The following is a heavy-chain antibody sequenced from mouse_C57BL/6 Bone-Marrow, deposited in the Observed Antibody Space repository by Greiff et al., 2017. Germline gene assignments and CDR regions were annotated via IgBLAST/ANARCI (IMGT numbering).Heavy chain of an antibody. Sequence: QVQLQQSGPGLVQPSQSLSITCTVSGFSLTSYGVHWVRQSPGKGLEWLGVIWSGGSTDYNAAFISRLSISKDNSKSQVFFKMNSLQADDTAIYYCDRGISGGYYAMDYWGQGTSVTVSS. CDR3: DRGISGGYYAMDY. V-gene: IGHV2-2*01. J-gene: IGHJ4*01. CDR1: GFSLTSYG. CDR2: IWSGGST.